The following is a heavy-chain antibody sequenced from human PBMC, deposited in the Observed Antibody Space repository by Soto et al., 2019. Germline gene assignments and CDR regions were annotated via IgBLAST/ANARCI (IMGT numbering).Heavy chain of an antibody. J-gene: IGHJ4*02. CDR2: IYSNDNT. Sequence: SETLSLTCTVSGGSVSSNSYSWGWVRQSPGKGLEWIGTIYSNDNTHYNPSLLSRVTISVDTSKNEFSLKLSSVTAADTAVYYCARETTVTTNLDYWGQGTLVTVSS. V-gene: IGHV4-39*07. CDR3: ARETTVTTNLDY. CDR1: GGSVSSNSYS. D-gene: IGHD4-17*01.